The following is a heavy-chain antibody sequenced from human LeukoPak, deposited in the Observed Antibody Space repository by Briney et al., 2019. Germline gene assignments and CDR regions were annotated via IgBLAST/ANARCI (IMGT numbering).Heavy chain of an antibody. Sequence: GGSPRLSCAASGFTFSSYAMSWVRQAPGKGLEWVSAISGSGGSTYYADSVKGRFTISRDNSKNTLYLQMNSLRAEDAAVYYCAKLDTGYSNSPSAWGQGTLVTVSS. D-gene: IGHD6-13*01. CDR2: ISGSGGST. CDR1: GFTFSSYA. CDR3: AKLDTGYSNSPSA. V-gene: IGHV3-23*01. J-gene: IGHJ5*02.